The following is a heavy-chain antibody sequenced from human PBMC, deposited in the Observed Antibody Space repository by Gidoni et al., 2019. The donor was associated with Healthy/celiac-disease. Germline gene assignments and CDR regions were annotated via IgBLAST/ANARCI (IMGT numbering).Heavy chain of an antibody. CDR3: ARSRKAYDILTGYYRH. V-gene: IGHV4-34*01. Sequence: QVQLQQWGAGLLKPSETLSLTCAVYGGSFRGYYWSWIRQPPGKGLEWIGEINHSGSTNYNPSLKSRVTISVDTSKNQFSLKLSSVTAADTAVYYCARSRKAYDILTGYYRHWGQGTLVTVSS. J-gene: IGHJ4*02. CDR1: GGSFRGYY. D-gene: IGHD3-9*01. CDR2: INHSGST.